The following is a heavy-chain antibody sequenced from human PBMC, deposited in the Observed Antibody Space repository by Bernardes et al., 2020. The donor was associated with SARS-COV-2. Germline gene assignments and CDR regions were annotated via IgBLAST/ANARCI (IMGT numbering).Heavy chain of an antibody. CDR1: GFTFGSYG. CDR3: AREPSRRADL. J-gene: IGHJ5*02. V-gene: IGHV3-23*01. Sequence: GGSLRLSCAASGFTFGSYGMSWVRQAPGKGLEWVAYITERSERSIYADSVKGQFTISRDNSRDTLYLQLSNLRAEDTAINYCAREPSRRADLWGQGTLVTVSS. D-gene: IGHD2-2*01. CDR2: ITERSERS.